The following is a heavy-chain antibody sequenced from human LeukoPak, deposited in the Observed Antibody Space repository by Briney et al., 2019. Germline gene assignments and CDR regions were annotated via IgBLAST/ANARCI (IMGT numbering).Heavy chain of an antibody. Sequence: PSETLSLTGTVSGYSISSGYHWGWIRQPPGKGLEWIGSIYHSGSTYYNPSLKSRVTISVDTSKNQFSLKLSSVTAADTAVYYCARVVQSTDSSGFYLPEYFQHWGQGTLVTVSS. D-gene: IGHD3-22*01. CDR1: GYSISSGYH. V-gene: IGHV4-38-2*02. J-gene: IGHJ1*01. CDR3: ARVVQSTDSSGFYLPEYFQH. CDR2: IYHSGST.